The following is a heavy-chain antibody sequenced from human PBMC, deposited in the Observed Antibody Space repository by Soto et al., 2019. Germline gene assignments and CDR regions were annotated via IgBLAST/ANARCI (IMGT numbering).Heavy chain of an antibody. CDR3: AGRCDSTTCLGHFDY. Sequence: QVQLVQSGAEVKKPGSSVKVSCKASGDTFNNYVVNWVRQAPGQVLEWLGGILPIFATANYAQKFQCRVTITADKSTSTAYMELTSLRSEDTAVYYCAGRCDSTTCLGHFDYWGQGTLVTVAS. CDR1: GDTFNNYV. J-gene: IGHJ4*02. V-gene: IGHV1-69*06. CDR2: ILPIFATA. D-gene: IGHD2-2*01.